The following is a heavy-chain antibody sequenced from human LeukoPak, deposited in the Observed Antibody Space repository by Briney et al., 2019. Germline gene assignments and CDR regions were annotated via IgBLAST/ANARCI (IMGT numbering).Heavy chain of an antibody. Sequence: PGGSLRLSCTASGFAFSDYNVNWVRQAPGKGLEWVSSISSRSSYVHYADSVKGRFTVSRDNAWDSLYLQMNSLRAEDTAVYYCATIEWESDHWGQGTLVTVSS. CDR3: ATIEWESDH. V-gene: IGHV3-21*06. CDR2: ISSRSSYV. J-gene: IGHJ4*02. CDR1: GFAFSDYN. D-gene: IGHD1-26*01.